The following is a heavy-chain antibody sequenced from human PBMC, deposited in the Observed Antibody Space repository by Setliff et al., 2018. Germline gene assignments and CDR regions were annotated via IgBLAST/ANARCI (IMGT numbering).Heavy chain of an antibody. D-gene: IGHD2-2*01. CDR3: ARGYCSSSGCFFAGWFDP. Sequence: SETLSLTCAVYDGSFSGYYRSWIRQPPGKGLEWIGEIDHSGNTNYNPSLKSRVTIFVDTSKNQFSLKLNSVTAADMAVYYCARGYCSSSGCFFAGWFDPWGQGTLVTVSS. CDR1: DGSFSGYY. CDR2: IDHSGNT. V-gene: IGHV4-34*01. J-gene: IGHJ5*02.